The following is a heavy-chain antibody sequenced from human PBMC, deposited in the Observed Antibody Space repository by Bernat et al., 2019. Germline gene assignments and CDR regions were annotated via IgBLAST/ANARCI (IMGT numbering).Heavy chain of an antibody. Sequence: QVQLVQSDTAVKKPGASVKVSCKASGYTFTSYGISWVRQAPGQGLEWMGWISAYNGNTNYAQKLQGRVTMTTDTSTSTAYMELRSLRSDDTAVYYCARDPYGDYVESASWFDPWGQGTLVTVSS. J-gene: IGHJ5*02. CDR1: GYTFTSYG. D-gene: IGHD4-17*01. CDR2: ISAYNGNT. V-gene: IGHV1-18*01. CDR3: ARDPYGDYVESASWFDP.